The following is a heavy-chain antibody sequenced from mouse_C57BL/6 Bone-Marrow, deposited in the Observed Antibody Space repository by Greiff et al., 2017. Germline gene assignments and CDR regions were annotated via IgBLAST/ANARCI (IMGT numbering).Heavy chain of an antibody. CDR1: GFTFSSHG. D-gene: IGHD1-1*01. CDR3: ARRGYYGLDY. V-gene: IGHV5-6*02. CDR2: ISSGGSYT. Sequence: EVNLVESGGDLVKPGGSLKLSCAASGFTFSSHGMSWVRQTPDKRLEWVATISSGGSYTYYPDSVKGRVTISRDNTKNTLYLQMSSLESEDTAMYYCARRGYYGLDYGGQGTTRTVSS. J-gene: IGHJ2*01.